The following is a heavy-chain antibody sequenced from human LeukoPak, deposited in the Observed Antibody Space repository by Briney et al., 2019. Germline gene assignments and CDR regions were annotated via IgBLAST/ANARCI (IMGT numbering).Heavy chain of an antibody. D-gene: IGHD3-22*01. J-gene: IGHJ4*02. Sequence: PGGSLRLSCAASGFTFSSYWMRWARQPRGRGLECVANIKQDGSEKYYVDSVKGRFTISRDNSKNTLSLQMNSLRAEDTAVYYCAHTSVAVISQNYFDSWGQGTLVTVSS. CDR2: IKQDGSEK. CDR3: AHTSVAVISQNYFDS. CDR1: GFTFSSYW. V-gene: IGHV3-7*03.